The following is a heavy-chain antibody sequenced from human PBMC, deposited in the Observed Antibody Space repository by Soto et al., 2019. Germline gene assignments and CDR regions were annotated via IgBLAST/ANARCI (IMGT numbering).Heavy chain of an antibody. D-gene: IGHD5-12*01. V-gene: IGHV3-23*01. CDR1: GFTFSSYA. Sequence: EVQLLESGGGLVQPGGSLRLSCAASGFTFSSYAMSWVRQAPGKGLEWVSAISGSGGSTYYADSVKGRFTISRDNSKNTLYRKRNSRGAENTAVYTCAKDRGIEWGSVHYWGQGPLVTVPS. CDR2: ISGSGGST. J-gene: IGHJ4*02. CDR3: AKDRGIEWGSVHY.